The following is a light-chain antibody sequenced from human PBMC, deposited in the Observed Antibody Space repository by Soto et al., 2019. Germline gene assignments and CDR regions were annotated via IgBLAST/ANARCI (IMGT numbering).Light chain of an antibody. CDR3: QQYGSSLPIT. J-gene: IGKJ5*01. V-gene: IGKV3-20*01. CDR1: QSVSTN. Sequence: EAVLTQSPDTLSVSPGERATLSCRASQSVSTNLAWYQQKPGQAPRLLINTASTRATGIPARVSGSGSGTDFTLTISRLEPEDFAVYYCQQYGSSLPITFGQGTRLAVK. CDR2: TAS.